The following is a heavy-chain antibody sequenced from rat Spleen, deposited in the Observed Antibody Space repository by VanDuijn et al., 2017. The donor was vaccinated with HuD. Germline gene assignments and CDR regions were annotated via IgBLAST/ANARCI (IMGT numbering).Heavy chain of an antibody. CDR3: ARQRFAY. Sequence: EVQLVESGGGLVQPGRSLKLSCAASGFTFSGYYMAWVRQAPTEGLEWVATFSYDGSTTYYRDSVKGRFIISRDNAKNTLYLQMDSLRSEDTATYYCARQRFAYWGQGTLVTVSS. CDR1: GFTFSGYY. V-gene: IGHV5-29*01. CDR2: FSYDGSTT. J-gene: IGHJ3*01.